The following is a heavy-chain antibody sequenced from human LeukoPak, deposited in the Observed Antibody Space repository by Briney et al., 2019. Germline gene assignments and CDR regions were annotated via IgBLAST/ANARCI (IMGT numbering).Heavy chain of an antibody. CDR2: IYYSGST. V-gene: IGHV4-59*12. CDR1: GGSISSYY. CDR3: ARTVTGTSDY. D-gene: IGHD1-20*01. Sequence: SETLSLTCTVSGGSISSYYWSWIRQPPGKGLEWIGYIYYSGSTNYNPSLKSRVTISVDTSKNQFSLKLSSVTAADTAVYYCARTVTGTSDYWGQGTLVTVSS. J-gene: IGHJ4*02.